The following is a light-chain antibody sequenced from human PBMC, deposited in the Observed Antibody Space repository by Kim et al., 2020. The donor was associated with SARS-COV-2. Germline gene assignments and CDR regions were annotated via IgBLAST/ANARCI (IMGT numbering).Light chain of an antibody. V-gene: IGKV1-5*01. CDR2: DAS. CDR1: QSISNW. Sequence: DIQMTQSPSTLSASVGDRVTITCRASQSISNWLAWYQQKPGKAPKLLIYDASSLGSGVPSRISGSGSGTDFTLAISSLQSDDFATYYCQQYNSYPLTFGGGTKVDIK. CDR3: QQYNSYPLT. J-gene: IGKJ4*01.